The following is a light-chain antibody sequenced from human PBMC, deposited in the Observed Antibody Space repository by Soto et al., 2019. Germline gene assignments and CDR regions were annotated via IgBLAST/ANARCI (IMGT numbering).Light chain of an antibody. CDR3: CSHAGSHVI. J-gene: IGLJ2*01. V-gene: IGLV2-23*02. CDR2: EVS. CDR1: TSDVGTYKF. Sequence: QSVLTQPASMSGSPGQSITISCTGTTSDVGTYKFVSWYQQHPGIAPKLMIYEVSERPSGVSNRFSGSKSGNTASLTISGLQAEDEADYYCCSHAGSHVIFGGGTKLTVL.